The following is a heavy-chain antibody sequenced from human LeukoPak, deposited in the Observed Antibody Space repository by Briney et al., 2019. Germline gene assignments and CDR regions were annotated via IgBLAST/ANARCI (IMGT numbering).Heavy chain of an antibody. Sequence: VTVSCKASGYTFTSYGISWVRQAPGQGLEWMGWISAYNCNTTYPQTLQRRVTMPTHTSTSTAYMELRSLRSDDTAVYYCARALGVKAVLDEDIDYWGQGTLVTVSS. D-gene: IGHD3-3*02. CDR3: ARALGVKAVLDEDIDY. V-gene: IGHV1-18*01. CDR2: ISAYNCNT. CDR1: GYTFTSYG. J-gene: IGHJ4*02.